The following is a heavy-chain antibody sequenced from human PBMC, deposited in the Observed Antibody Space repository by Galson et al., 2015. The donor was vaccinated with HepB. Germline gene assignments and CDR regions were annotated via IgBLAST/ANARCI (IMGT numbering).Heavy chain of an antibody. Sequence: SLRLSCAASGFTFSSYSMNWVRQAPGKGLEWVSSISSSSSYIYYADSVKGRFTISRDNAKNSLYLQMNSLRAGDTAVYYCARNYYGSGTVEYWGQGTLVTVSS. V-gene: IGHV3-21*01. J-gene: IGHJ4*02. D-gene: IGHD3-10*01. CDR3: ARNYYGSGTVEY. CDR1: GFTFSSYS. CDR2: ISSSSSYI.